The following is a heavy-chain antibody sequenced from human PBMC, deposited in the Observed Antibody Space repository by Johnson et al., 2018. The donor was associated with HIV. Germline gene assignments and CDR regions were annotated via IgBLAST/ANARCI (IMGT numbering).Heavy chain of an antibody. D-gene: IGHD1-26*01. J-gene: IGHJ3*02. V-gene: IGHV3-23*04. CDR2: ISGSGGST. CDR3: AKGRWEATTYDDAFDI. Sequence: VQLVESGGGLVQPGGSLRLSCAASGFTFSSYAMNWVRQAPGKGLEWVSAISGSGGSTYYADSVKGRFTISRDNSKNTPYLQMNSLRAEDTAVYYCAKGRWEATTYDDAFDIWGQGTMVTVSS. CDR1: GFTFSSYA.